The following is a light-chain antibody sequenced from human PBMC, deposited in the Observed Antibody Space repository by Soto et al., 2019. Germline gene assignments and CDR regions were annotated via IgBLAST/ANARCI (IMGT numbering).Light chain of an antibody. Sequence: DIQMTQSPSTLPASIGDRVIITCRASQSVDSWLAWYQHKPGQAPKLLIYKASRLASGVPSRFSGGGSGTEFTLPNNSLQSDYFATYYCQQHRSYPVTFGQGTRLEIK. V-gene: IGKV1-5*03. CDR2: KAS. CDR1: QSVDSW. J-gene: IGKJ5*01. CDR3: QQHRSYPVT.